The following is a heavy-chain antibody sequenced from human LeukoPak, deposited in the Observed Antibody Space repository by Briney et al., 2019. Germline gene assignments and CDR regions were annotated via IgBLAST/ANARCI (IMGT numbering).Heavy chain of an antibody. D-gene: IGHD2-15*01. Sequence: GGSPRLSCSASGFIFSLYSFHWVRQPPGKGLELVSAISSDGIYTFYAHSVKARFTISRDNSKDTVFLQMTSLRAEDTGVYYCVKVEDCCDGGTCYNSGMVKWGQGALVTVSS. J-gene: IGHJ4*02. CDR2: ISSDGIYT. CDR1: GFIFSLYS. CDR3: VKVEDCCDGGTCYNSGMVK. V-gene: IGHV3-64D*08.